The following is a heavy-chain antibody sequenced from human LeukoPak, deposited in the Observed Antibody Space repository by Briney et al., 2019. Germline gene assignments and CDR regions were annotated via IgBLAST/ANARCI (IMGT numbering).Heavy chain of an antibody. V-gene: IGHV1-18*01. CDR2: ISAYNGNT. CDR1: GYTFTSYG. CDR3: ARGSFYDSSGYYYVDAFDI. D-gene: IGHD3-22*01. Sequence: ASVKVSCKASGYTFTSYGISWVRQAPGQGLEWMGWISAYNGNTNYAQKLQGRVTMTTDTSTSTAYMELRSLRSDDTAVYYCARGSFYDSSGYYYVDAFDIWGQGTMVTVSS. J-gene: IGHJ3*02.